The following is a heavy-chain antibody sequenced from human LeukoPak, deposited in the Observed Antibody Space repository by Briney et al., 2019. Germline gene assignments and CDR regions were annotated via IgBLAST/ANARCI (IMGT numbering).Heavy chain of an antibody. CDR3: ARDRYNWNPARGGDWFDP. Sequence: SETLSLTCTVSGGSISSSSYYWGWIRQPPGKGLEWIGSIYYSGSTYYNPSLKSRVTISVDTSKNQFSLKLGSVTAADTAVYYCARDRYNWNPARGGDWFDPWGQGTLVTVSS. V-gene: IGHV4-39*07. CDR2: IYYSGST. CDR1: GGSISSSSYY. D-gene: IGHD1-20*01. J-gene: IGHJ5*02.